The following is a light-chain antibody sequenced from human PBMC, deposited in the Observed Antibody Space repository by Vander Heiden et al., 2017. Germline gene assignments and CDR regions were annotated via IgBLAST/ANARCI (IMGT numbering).Light chain of an antibody. J-gene: IGLJ2*01. CDR1: VLAHQN. V-gene: IGLV3-25*03. CDR3: QSADSSGTYSVV. CDR2: SDT. Sequence: SSDLTQPPSVSVSPGQTATITCSVDVLAHQNAYWYQQKPGQAPLLLIYSDTKRPSGIPERFSGSISGTIVTLTISDVQAEDEADYYCQSADSSGTYSVVFGGGTQLTVL.